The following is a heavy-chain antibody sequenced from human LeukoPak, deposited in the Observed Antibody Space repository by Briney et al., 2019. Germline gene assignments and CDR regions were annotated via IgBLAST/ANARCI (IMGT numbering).Heavy chain of an antibody. D-gene: IGHD4-23*01. CDR3: ARATNSYGGNSDF. J-gene: IGHJ4*02. CDR1: GFTFSDYT. V-gene: IGHV3-64*01. Sequence: PGGSLRLSCVASGFTFSDYTMHWVRQAPGKGLEYVSAISSYGDNTYYANSVKGRFTISRDNSKNTLYLQMGILRADDMAVYYCARATNSYGGNSDFWGQGTLVTVSS. CDR2: ISSYGDNT.